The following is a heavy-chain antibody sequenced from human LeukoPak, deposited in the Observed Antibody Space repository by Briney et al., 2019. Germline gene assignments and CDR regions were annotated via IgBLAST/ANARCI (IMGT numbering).Heavy chain of an antibody. CDR1: GYTFTDYY. D-gene: IGHD6-6*01. CDR2: INPSSGDT. J-gene: IGHJ6*03. Sequence: ASVKVSCKASGYTFTDYYMHWVRQAPGQGLEWMGWINPSSGDTNYARNFQGRVTMTRDTSISTAYMELSRLRSDDTAVYYCARAYSSSAIYYYYMDVWGKGTTVTVSS. CDR3: ARAYSSSAIYYYYMDV. V-gene: IGHV1-2*02.